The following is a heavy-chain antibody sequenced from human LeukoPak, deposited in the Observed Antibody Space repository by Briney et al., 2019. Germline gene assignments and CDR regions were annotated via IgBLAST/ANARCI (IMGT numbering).Heavy chain of an antibody. CDR3: VRSRAASLGYFDS. CDR1: GFIFNDYA. D-gene: IGHD7-27*01. CDR2: SGWTGIGT. J-gene: IGHJ4*02. Sequence: GGSLRLSCAVSGFIFNDYALHWVRQVPGKGLEWLSFSGWTGIGTDYGDSVKGRFTISRDDSKNSLYLQMHSLRSEDSGLYYCVRSRAASLGYFDSWGQGTLVTVCS. V-gene: IGHV3-43D*03.